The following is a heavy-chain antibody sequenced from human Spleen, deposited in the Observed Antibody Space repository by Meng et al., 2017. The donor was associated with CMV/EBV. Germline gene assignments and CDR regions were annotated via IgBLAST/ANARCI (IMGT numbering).Heavy chain of an antibody. D-gene: IGHD3/OR15-3a*01. J-gene: IGHJ6*02. CDR1: GFTFSSYW. V-gene: IGHV3-74*01. Sequence: GGSLRLSCAASGFTFSSYWMHWVRQAPGKGLVWVSRINSDGSSTSYADSVKGRFTISRDNSKNTLYLQMDSLRAEDTAIHYCAKDRDDFWTGYHYYNGVDVWGQGTTVTVSS. CDR3: AKDRDDFWTGYHYYNGVDV. CDR2: INSDGSST.